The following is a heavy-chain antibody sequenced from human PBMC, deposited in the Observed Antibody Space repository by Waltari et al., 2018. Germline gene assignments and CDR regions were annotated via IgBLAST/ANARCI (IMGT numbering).Heavy chain of an antibody. CDR1: GFSFGTYG. V-gene: IGHV3-30*02. D-gene: IGHD3-10*02. CDR3: AKVCCSGSAGHYFDC. Sequence: QVQLVQSGGGVAQPGTSLRLSCAGSGFSFGTYGMHWVRQAPGKGLEWVAVIRSDGNEKYYADSVKGRFTISKDNPKNTLYLQMNSLRAEDTAMYYCAKVCCSGSAGHYFDCWGQGTQVTVSS. J-gene: IGHJ4*02. CDR2: IRSDGNEK.